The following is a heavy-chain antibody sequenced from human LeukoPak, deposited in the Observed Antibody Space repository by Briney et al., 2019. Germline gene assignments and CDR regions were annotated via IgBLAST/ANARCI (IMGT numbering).Heavy chain of an antibody. D-gene: IGHD3-3*01. V-gene: IGHV1-2*02. CDR1: GYTFTGYY. CDR3: ASSYYDFWSGYSYYYMDV. J-gene: IGHJ6*03. Sequence: GASVKVSCKASGYTFTGYYMHWVRQAPGQGLEWMGWINPNSGGTNYAQKFQGRVTMTRDTSISTAYMELSRLRSGDTAVYYCASSYYDFWSGYSYYYMDVWGKGTTVTVSS. CDR2: INPNSGGT.